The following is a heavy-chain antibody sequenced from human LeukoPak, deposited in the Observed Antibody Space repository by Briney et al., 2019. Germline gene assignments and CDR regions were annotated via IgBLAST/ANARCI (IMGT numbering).Heavy chain of an antibody. CDR3: AREKTGGNPIDL. D-gene: IGHD7-27*01. CDR1: GFSFSNDI. CDR2: ISYEGSNK. Sequence: PVGSLRLSCEASGFSFSNDIMHWVRRAPGTGLVWWAVISYEGSNKFYADSVKGRSSISRDNSRNTLFLQMNSLTGDDTAVFYCAREKTGGNPIDLWGPGTLVSVSS. J-gene: IGHJ5*02. V-gene: IGHV3-30*04.